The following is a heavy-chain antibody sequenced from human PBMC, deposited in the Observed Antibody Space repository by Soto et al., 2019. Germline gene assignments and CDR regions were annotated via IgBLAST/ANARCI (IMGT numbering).Heavy chain of an antibody. Sequence: EVQLLESGGGLVQPGGSLRLSCAASGFTFSSYAMSWVRQAPGKGLEWVSAISGTGGTTYYADSVKGRFTISRDNTRNTLTLQMNSLSAEDTAIYYCAKFFVETGGSSGWPWSFHFWGQGTLVTVSS. D-gene: IGHD6-25*01. CDR2: ISGTGGTT. J-gene: IGHJ4*02. CDR1: GFTFSSYA. CDR3: AKFFVETGGSSGWPWSFHF. V-gene: IGHV3-23*01.